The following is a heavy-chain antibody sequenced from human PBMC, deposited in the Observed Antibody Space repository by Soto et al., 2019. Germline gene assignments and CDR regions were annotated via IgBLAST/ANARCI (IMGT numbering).Heavy chain of an antibody. CDR2: IYYSGST. V-gene: IGHV4-31*03. CDR1: GGSISSGGYY. J-gene: IGHJ3*02. CDR3: ARRVADDAFDI. D-gene: IGHD2-15*01. Sequence: PSETLSLTCTVSGGSISSGGYYWSWIRQHPGKGLEWIGYIYYSGSTYYNPSLKSRVTISVDTSKNQFSLKLSSVTAADTAVYYCARRVADDAFDIWGQGTVVTVSS.